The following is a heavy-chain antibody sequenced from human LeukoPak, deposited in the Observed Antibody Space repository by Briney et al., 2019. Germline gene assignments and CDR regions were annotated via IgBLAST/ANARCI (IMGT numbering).Heavy chain of an antibody. CDR1: GFTFSTYS. CDR2: ISSSSSTI. CDR3: ARGTFTPGP. Sequence: GGSLRLSCAASGFTFSTYSMNWVRQAPGKGLEWLSHISSSSSTIYYADSVKGRFTISRDNAKNSLYLQMNSLRAEDTAVYYCARGTFTPGPRGQGTLVTVSS. J-gene: IGHJ5*02. V-gene: IGHV3-48*01.